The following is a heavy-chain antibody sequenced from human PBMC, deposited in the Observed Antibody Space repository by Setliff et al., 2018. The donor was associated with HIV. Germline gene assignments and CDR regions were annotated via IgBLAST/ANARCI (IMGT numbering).Heavy chain of an antibody. J-gene: IGHJ4*02. CDR1: GGSISSGGYS. CDR2: IYHSGST. Sequence: SETLSLTCSVSGGSISSGGYSWSWLRQPPGKGLEWIGYIYHSGSTSYNPSLKSRVTLSVDTSKHQFSLKLSSVTAADTAVYFCARGIQWSSAWYGYWGQGTLVTV. CDR3: ARGIQWSSAWYGY. D-gene: IGHD6-19*01. V-gene: IGHV4-30-2*01.